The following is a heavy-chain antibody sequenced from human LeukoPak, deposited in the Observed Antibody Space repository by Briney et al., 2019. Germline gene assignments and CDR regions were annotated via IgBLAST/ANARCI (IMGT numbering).Heavy chain of an antibody. V-gene: IGHV3-23*01. Sequence: PGGSLRLSCAASGFTFSSYAMNWVRQAPGKGLEWVSSISESGGTTDYADSVKGRFTISRDNSKNTLYLQMNSLRAEDTAVYYCAKDDYGSGSYYSDYWGQGTLVTVSS. CDR3: AKDDYGSGSYYSDY. J-gene: IGHJ4*02. CDR1: GFTFSSYA. CDR2: ISESGGTT. D-gene: IGHD3-10*01.